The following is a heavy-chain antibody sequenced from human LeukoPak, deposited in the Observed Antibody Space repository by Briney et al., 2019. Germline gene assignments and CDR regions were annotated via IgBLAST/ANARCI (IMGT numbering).Heavy chain of an antibody. CDR2: MNPNSGNA. Sequence: ASVKVSCKASGYTFTSYDINWVRQATGQGLEWMGWMNPNSGNAGYAQKFQGRVTMTRNTSISTAYMELSSLRSEDTAVYYCARGPFLRFGESFSHLYYFDYWGQGTLVTVSS. CDR3: ARGPFLRFGESFSHLYYFDY. CDR1: GYTFTSYD. V-gene: IGHV1-8*01. J-gene: IGHJ4*02. D-gene: IGHD3-10*01.